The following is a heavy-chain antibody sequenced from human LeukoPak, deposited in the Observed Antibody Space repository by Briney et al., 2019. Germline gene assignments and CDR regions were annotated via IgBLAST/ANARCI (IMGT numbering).Heavy chain of an antibody. CDR3: ARDEGNHYDRDY. CDR2: ISSSGSTI. CDR1: GITFSNYA. D-gene: IGHD3-22*01. Sequence: PGGSLRLSCAASGITFSNYAMSWVRQAPGKGLEWVSYISSSGSTIYYADSVKGRFTISRDNAKNSLYLQMNSLRAEDTAVYYCARDEGNHYDRDYWGQGTLVTVSS. J-gene: IGHJ4*02. V-gene: IGHV3-48*04.